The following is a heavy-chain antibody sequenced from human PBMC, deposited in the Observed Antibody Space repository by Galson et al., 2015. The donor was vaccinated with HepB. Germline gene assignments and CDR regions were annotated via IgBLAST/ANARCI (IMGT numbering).Heavy chain of an antibody. CDR3: ARSPLRFLDWLPYYDYYYMDE. Sequence: SVKVSCKASGYTFTDYVVNWVRQAPGQGLEWMGWMNTNTGKPTYAPGFAGRFVFSLDTSVTTAYLQISSLETDDTAVYYCARSPLRFLDWLPYYDYYYMDEWGVGRPVTV. CDR2: MNTNTGKP. CDR1: GYTFTDYV. D-gene: IGHD3-3*01. J-gene: IGHJ6*03. V-gene: IGHV7-4-1*02.